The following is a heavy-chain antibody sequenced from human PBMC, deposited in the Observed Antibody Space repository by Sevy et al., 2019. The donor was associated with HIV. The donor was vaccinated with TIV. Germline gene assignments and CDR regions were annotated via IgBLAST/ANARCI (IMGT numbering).Heavy chain of an antibody. CDR2: ISYEGTET. Sequence: GGSLRLSCAASGFAFSSHAMHWVRQAPGKGLEWVGVISYEGTETFYAASVEGRFTISRDNSKNMLPLQINSPRPEDTAVYYCARDGGYSIKWYPLYWGQGTLVTVSS. V-gene: IGHV3-30-3*01. CDR3: ARDGGYSIKWYPLY. CDR1: GFAFSSHA. D-gene: IGHD6-13*01. J-gene: IGHJ4*01.